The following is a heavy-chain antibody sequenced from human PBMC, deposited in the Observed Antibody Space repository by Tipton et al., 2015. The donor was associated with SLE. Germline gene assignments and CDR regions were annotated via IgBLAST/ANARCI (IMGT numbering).Heavy chain of an antibody. V-gene: IGHV4-59*01. J-gene: IGHJ3*02. CDR1: GGSISTYY. Sequence: LRLSCTVSGGSISTYYWSWIRQPPGKGLEWIGYIYYSGSTNYNPSLKSRVTISINRSKNQFSLKLSSVTAADTAVYYCATDSRWHAFDIWGQGTMVTVSS. CDR2: IYYSGST. D-gene: IGHD6-13*01. CDR3: ATDSRWHAFDI.